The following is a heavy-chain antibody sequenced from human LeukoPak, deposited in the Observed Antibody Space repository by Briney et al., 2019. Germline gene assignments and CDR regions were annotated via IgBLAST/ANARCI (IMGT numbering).Heavy chain of an antibody. CDR3: AKDQGIVVVPAATD. V-gene: IGHV3-23*01. J-gene: IGHJ4*02. Sequence: AGGSLRLSCAASGFTFSSHAMSWVRQAPGKGLEWVSAISGSGGSTYYADSVKGRFTISRDNSKNTLYLQMNSLRAEDTAVYYCAKDQGIVVVPAATDWGQGTLVTVSS. CDR1: GFTFSSHA. D-gene: IGHD2-2*01. CDR2: ISGSGGST.